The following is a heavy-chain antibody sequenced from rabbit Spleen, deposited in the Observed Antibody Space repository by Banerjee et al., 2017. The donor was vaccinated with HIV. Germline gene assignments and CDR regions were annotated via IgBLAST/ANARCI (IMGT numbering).Heavy chain of an antibody. D-gene: IGHD8-1*01. Sequence: QEQLEESGGDLVKPEGSLTLTCTASGFSFSSSYWICWVRQAPGKGLEWIACIYGGSSGSTYYASWAKGRFTISKTSPTTVTLQMTSLTVADTATYFCARDTGSSFSSYGMDLWGPGTLVTVS. J-gene: IGHJ6*01. V-gene: IGHV1S45*01. CDR3: ARDTGSSFSSYGMDL. CDR2: IYGGSSGST. CDR1: GFSFSSSYW.